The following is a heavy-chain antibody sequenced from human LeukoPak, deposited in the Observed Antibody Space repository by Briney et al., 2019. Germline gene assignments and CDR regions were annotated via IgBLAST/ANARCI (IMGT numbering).Heavy chain of an antibody. CDR1: GFTFSSYS. CDR2: ISSSSSYI. J-gene: IGHJ4*02. V-gene: IGHV3-21*04. Sequence: GGSLRLSCAASGFTFSSYSMNWVRQAPGKGLEWVSSISSSSSYIYYADSVKGRFTISRDNAKNSLYLQMNSLRAEDTAVYYCAKEDHDFWSGYFGYWGQGTLVTVSS. D-gene: IGHD3-3*01. CDR3: AKEDHDFWSGYFGY.